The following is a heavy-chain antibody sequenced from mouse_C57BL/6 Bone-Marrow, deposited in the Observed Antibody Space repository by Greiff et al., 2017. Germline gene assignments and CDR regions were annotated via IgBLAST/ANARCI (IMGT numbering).Heavy chain of an antibody. J-gene: IGHJ2*01. CDR2: IYPRSGNT. CDR1: GYTFTSYG. CDR3: ASGGRRDY. D-gene: IGHD2-12*01. Sequence: VQLQQSGAELARPGASVKLSCKASGYTFTSYGISWVKQRTGQGLEWIGEIYPRSGNTYSTEKFKGKATLTADKSSSTAYMELRSRTSEDSAVYFCASGGRRDYWGQGTTLTVSS. V-gene: IGHV1-81*01.